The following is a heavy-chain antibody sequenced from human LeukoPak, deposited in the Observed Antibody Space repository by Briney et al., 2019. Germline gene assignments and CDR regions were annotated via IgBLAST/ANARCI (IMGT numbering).Heavy chain of an antibody. Sequence: PGGSLRLSCAASGFAFSSYSMNWVRQAPGKGLEWVSSISSSSSYIYYADSVKGRFTISRDNAKNSLYLQMNSLRAEDTAVYYCARGIAAAGNDYWGQGTLVTVSS. V-gene: IGHV3-21*01. CDR2: ISSSSSYI. CDR1: GFAFSSYS. J-gene: IGHJ4*02. D-gene: IGHD6-13*01. CDR3: ARGIAAAGNDY.